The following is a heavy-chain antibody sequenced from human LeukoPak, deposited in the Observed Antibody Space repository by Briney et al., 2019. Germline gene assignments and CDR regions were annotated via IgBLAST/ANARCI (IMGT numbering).Heavy chain of an antibody. CDR2: INPNSGGT. Sequence: ASVKVSCKASGYTFTGYYMHWVRQAPGQGLEWMGRINPNSGGTNYAQKFQGRVTMTRDTSISTAYMELSRLRSDDTAVYYCAREEDYYDSSGYSGDWGQGTQVTVSS. CDR3: AREEDYYDSSGYSGD. J-gene: IGHJ4*02. CDR1: GYTFTGYY. V-gene: IGHV1-2*06. D-gene: IGHD3-22*01.